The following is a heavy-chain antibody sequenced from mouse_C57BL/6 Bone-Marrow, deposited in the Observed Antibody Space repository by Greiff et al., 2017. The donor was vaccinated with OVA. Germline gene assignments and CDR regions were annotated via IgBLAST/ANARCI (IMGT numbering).Heavy chain of an antibody. D-gene: IGHD2-4*01. V-gene: IGHV5-15*01. CDR3: AIYYDYDGVFFAY. J-gene: IGHJ3*01. CDR1: GFTFSDYG. CDR2: ISNLAYSI. Sequence: EVKLVESGGGLVQPGGSLKLSCAASGFTFSDYGMAWVRQAPRKGPEWVAFISNLAYSIYYADTVTGRFTISRENAKNTLYLEMSSPRSEDTAMYYCAIYYDYDGVFFAYWGQGTLVTVSA.